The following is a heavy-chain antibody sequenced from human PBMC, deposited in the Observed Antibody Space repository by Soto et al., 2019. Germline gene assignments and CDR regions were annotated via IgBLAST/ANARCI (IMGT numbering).Heavy chain of an antibody. CDR1: GGIYSSYA. CDR2: IVPMFGTA. V-gene: IGHV1-69*18. Sequence: QVQLVQSGAEVRKPGSSVTVSCKPSGGIYSSYAISWVRQAPGHGLEWMGNIVPMFGTANYAQKFQGRVTIIADESTRTAYMELDSLRSEDTAAHFCSRGEVPEEAIAYYGMDVWAQGTTVTVSS. J-gene: IGHJ6*02. CDR3: SRGEVPEEAIAYYGMDV.